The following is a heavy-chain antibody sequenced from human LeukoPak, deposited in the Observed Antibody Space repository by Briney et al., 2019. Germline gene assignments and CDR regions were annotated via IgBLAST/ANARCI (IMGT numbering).Heavy chain of an antibody. D-gene: IGHD2-15*01. CDR1: GFTFSSYG. CDR2: IGYDGSNK. J-gene: IGHJ4*02. CDR3: AKDGGYCSGGSCYSGVFVHY. Sequence: GGSLRLSCAASGFTFSSYGMHWVRQAPGKGLEWVAVIGYDGSNKYYADSVKGRFTISRDNSKNTLYLQMNSLRAEDTAVYYCAKDGGYCSGGSCYSGVFVHYWGQGTLVTVSS. V-gene: IGHV3-33*06.